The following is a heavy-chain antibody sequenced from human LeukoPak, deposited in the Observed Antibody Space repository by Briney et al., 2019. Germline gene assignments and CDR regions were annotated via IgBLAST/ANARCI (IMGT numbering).Heavy chain of an antibody. CDR1: GFTFSSYA. J-gene: IGHJ4*02. V-gene: IGHV3-23*01. Sequence: GGSLRLSCAASGFTFSSYAMSWVRQAPGKGLEWVSAISGSGGSTYYADSVKGRFTISRDNSKNTLYLQMNSLRAEDTAVYYCAKDLIKRSYSRGAYFDYWGQGTLVTVSS. CDR3: AKDLIKRSYSRGAYFDY. D-gene: IGHD1-26*01. CDR2: ISGSGGST.